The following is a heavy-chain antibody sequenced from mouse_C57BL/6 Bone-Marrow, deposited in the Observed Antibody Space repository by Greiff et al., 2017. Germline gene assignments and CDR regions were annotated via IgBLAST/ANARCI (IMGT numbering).Heavy chain of an antibody. CDR1: GYTFTNYW. Sequence: VQLQQSGAELVRPGTSVKMSCKASGYTFTNYWIGWAKQRPGHGLEWIGRIHPSDSDTNYNQKFKGKATLTVDKSSSTAYMQLSSLTSEDSAVYYCAIFITTVVRYFDVWGTGTTVTVSS. CDR3: AIFITTVVRYFDV. CDR2: IHPSDSDT. D-gene: IGHD1-1*01. J-gene: IGHJ1*03. V-gene: IGHV1-74*01.